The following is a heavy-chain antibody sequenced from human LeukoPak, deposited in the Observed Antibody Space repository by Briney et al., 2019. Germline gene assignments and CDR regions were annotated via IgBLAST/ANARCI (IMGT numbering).Heavy chain of an antibody. Sequence: ASVKVSCKASGYTFTGYYMHWVRQAPGQGLEWMGWINPNSGGTNYAQKFQGGVTMTRDTSISTAYMELSRLRSDDTAVYYCARDLYLGTYNLDYWGQGTLVTVSS. CDR3: ARDLYLGTYNLDY. CDR2: INPNSGGT. D-gene: IGHD1-1*01. J-gene: IGHJ4*02. V-gene: IGHV1-2*02. CDR1: GYTFTGYY.